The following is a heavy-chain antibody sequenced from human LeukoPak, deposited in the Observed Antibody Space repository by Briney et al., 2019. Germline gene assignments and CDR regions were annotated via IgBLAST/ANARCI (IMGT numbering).Heavy chain of an antibody. J-gene: IGHJ4*02. V-gene: IGHV3-48*04. CDR2: ISSSSSTI. Sequence: GGSLRLSCAASGFTFSSYSMNWVRQAPGKGLEWVSYISSSSSTIYYADSVKGRFTISRDNAKNSLYLQTNSLRAEDTAVYYCARVPRTMVRGVPDYWGQGTLVTVSS. CDR3: ARVPRTMVRGVPDY. D-gene: IGHD3-10*01. CDR1: GFTFSSYS.